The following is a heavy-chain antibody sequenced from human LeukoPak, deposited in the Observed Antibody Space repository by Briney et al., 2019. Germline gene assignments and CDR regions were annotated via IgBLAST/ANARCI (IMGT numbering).Heavy chain of an antibody. J-gene: IGHJ3*02. CDR2: IYHSGST. Sequence: PSETLSLTGTVSGGSNSSSSYYWGWIRQPPGKGLEWIGSIYHSGSTYYNPSLKSRVTISVDTSKNQFSLKLSSVTAADTAVYYCARVYDSTAFDIWGQGTMVTVSS. D-gene: IGHD3-22*01. CDR1: GGSNSSSSYY. V-gene: IGHV4-39*07. CDR3: ARVYDSTAFDI.